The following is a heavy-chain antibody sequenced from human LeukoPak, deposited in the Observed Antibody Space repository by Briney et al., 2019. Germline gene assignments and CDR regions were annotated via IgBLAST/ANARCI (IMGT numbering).Heavy chain of an antibody. V-gene: IGHV4-38-2*02. CDR2: IYHSGST. CDR1: GYSISGGYY. J-gene: IGHJ4*02. Sequence: SETLSLTCAVSGYSISGGYYWAWIRQPPGKGLEWIGSIYHSGSTYYNPSLKSRVTISVDTSKNQFSLRLSSVTAADTAIYYCARDRRNSAYYYDSGGYYVEYWGQGTLVTVCS. D-gene: IGHD3-22*01. CDR3: ARDRRNSAYYYDSGGYYVEY.